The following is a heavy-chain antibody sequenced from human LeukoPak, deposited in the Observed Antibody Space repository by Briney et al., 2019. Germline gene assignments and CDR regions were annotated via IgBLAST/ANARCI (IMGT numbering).Heavy chain of an antibody. CDR2: IYYSGST. J-gene: IGHJ5*02. V-gene: IGHV4-59*08. Sequence: PSGTLTLTCTVSGVTISTYYWNWIRQPPGKGLEWIGYIYYSGSTKYNPSLKTRVTISVDTSKNQFSLKLSSVTAADTAVYYCARGDVVATALDPWGQGTLVTVSS. CDR3: ARGDVVATALDP. D-gene: IGHD5-12*01. CDR1: GVTISTYY.